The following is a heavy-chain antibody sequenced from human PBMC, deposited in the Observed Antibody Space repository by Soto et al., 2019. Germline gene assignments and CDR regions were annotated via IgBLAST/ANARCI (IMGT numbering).Heavy chain of an antibody. Sequence: QVQLVQSGAEVKKPGSSVKVSCKTSGGTFSSYAISWVRQAPGQGLEWMGGIMPIFGAANYAQKFQGRVRVPADESTSTAYMGLSSLRSEDTAVYYCARVRRYGGDIVLVPAAIGYGMDVWGQGTTVSVSS. J-gene: IGHJ6*02. CDR2: IMPIFGAA. D-gene: IGHD2-2*01. CDR3: ARVRRYGGDIVLVPAAIGYGMDV. CDR1: GGTFSSYA. V-gene: IGHV1-69*12.